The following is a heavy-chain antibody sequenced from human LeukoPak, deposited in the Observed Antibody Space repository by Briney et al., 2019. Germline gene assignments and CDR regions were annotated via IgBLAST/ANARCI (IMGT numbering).Heavy chain of an antibody. CDR2: ISGNGDSS. V-gene: IGHV3-23*01. D-gene: IGHD1-14*01. CDR3: AKRSGGNYFDY. CDR1: GFTFNTYA. Sequence: GGSLRLSCSASGFTFNTYAMHWVRQAPGKGLEWVSTISGNGDSSFYAGSVKGRFTISRDNSKDTLYLQMNTLRAEDTAVYYCAKRSGGNYFDYWGQGTLVTVSS. J-gene: IGHJ4*02.